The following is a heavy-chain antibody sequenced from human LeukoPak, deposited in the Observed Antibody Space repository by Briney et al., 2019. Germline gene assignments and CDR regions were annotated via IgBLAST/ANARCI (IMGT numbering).Heavy chain of an antibody. V-gene: IGHV3-48*03. CDR2: VSSTGNTV. D-gene: IGHD2-15*01. J-gene: IGHJ6*04. CDR1: GFTFSSYE. CDR3: TKETPQMDV. Sequence: GGSLRLSCAASGFTFSSYEMNWVRQAPGQGLEWVAYVSSTGNTVHYAGSVKGRFTISRDNAKNSLYLQMNRLRAEDTAVYYCTKETPQMDVWGKGTTVIVSS.